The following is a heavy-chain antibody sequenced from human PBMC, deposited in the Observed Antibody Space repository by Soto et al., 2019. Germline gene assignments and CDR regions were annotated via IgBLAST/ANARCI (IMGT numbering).Heavy chain of an antibody. CDR3: ARGGKIVGTTPNLDY. J-gene: IGHJ4*02. CDR1: GGSFCGYY. Sequence: SETLSLTCAVYGGSFCGYYWSGVRQPPGKGLEWIGEINHRGSTNYNPSLKSRVTISLDTSTNQFSLKLSSVTAADTAVYYCARGGKIVGTTPNLDYWGQGTLVTVSS. D-gene: IGHD1-26*01. V-gene: IGHV4-34*01. CDR2: INHRGST.